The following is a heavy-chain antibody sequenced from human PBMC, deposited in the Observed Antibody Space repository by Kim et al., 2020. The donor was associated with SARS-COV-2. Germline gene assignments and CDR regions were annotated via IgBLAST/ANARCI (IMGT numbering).Heavy chain of an antibody. D-gene: IGHD6-13*01. Sequence: SPSFQGQVTISADKSISTAYLQWSSLKASDTAMYYCARLMYYSSSQPIDYWGQGTLVTVSS. J-gene: IGHJ4*02. V-gene: IGHV5-51*01. CDR3: ARLMYYSSSQPIDY.